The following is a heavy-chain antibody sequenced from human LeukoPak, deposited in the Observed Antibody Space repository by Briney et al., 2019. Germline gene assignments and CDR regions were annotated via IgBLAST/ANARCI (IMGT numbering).Heavy chain of an antibody. CDR3: ARRDGYNLNWFDP. Sequence: GGSLRLSCAASGFTFSDYSFHWVRQAPGQGLEWVAVISSGGDTKYYGDSVKGRFTSSRDNAKNTLYLQMNSLRAEDTAVYYCARRDGYNLNWFDPWGQGTQVTVSS. CDR2: ISSGGDTK. CDR1: GFTFSDYS. D-gene: IGHD5-24*01. V-gene: IGHV3-30*03. J-gene: IGHJ5*02.